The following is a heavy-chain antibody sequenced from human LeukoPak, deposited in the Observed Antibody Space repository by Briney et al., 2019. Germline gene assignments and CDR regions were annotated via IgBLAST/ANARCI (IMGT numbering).Heavy chain of an antibody. CDR2: ISISSSYI. J-gene: IGHJ6*01. CDR3: ARATGITIFGVVRKDYGMDV. CDR1: GFTFSSYS. Sequence: PGRSLRLSCAASGFTFSSYSMNWVRQAPGKGLEWVSSISISSSYIYYADSVKGRFTISRDNAKNSLYLQMNSLRAEDTAVYYCARATGITIFGVVRKDYGMDVWGQGTTVTVSS. V-gene: IGHV3-21*01. D-gene: IGHD3-3*01.